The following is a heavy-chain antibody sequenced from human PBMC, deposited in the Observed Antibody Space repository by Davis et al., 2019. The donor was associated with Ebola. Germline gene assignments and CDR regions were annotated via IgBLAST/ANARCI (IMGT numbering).Heavy chain of an antibody. Sequence: SGPTLAKPTQTLMFTCPFSGFSLRTTGVGVGWIRQPPGKALEWLALIYWDDGKRYSPSLKTRLTITKDTSKNQVVLTMTNMDPVDTATYYCAHSPAAAGTFDPWGQGTLVTVSS. CDR3: AHSPAAAGTFDP. CDR2: IYWDDGK. D-gene: IGHD6-13*01. V-gene: IGHV2-5*02. CDR1: GFSLRTTGVG. J-gene: IGHJ5*02.